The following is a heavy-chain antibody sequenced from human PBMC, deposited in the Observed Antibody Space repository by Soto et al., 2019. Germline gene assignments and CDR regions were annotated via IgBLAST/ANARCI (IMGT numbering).Heavy chain of an antibody. CDR1: GFTFSSYA. Sequence: PGGSLSLSCAASGFTFSSYAMSWVRQAPGKGLEWVSVISGGGGTTYYAESVKGRFTISRDNSKKTVHLQMNSLRAEDTAVYYCAKLGTYYFDSSGYYLFEYWGRGTLVTVSS. J-gene: IGHJ4*02. V-gene: IGHV3-23*01. D-gene: IGHD3-22*01. CDR2: ISGGGGTT. CDR3: AKLGTYYFDSSGYYLFEY.